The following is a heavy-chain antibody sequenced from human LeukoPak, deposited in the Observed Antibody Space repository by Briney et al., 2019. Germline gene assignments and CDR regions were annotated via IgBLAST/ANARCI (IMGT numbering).Heavy chain of an antibody. V-gene: IGHV4-38-2*02. D-gene: IGHD1-26*01. CDR1: GYSISSGYY. J-gene: IGHJ4*02. Sequence: SETLSLTCTVSGYSISSGYYWGWIRQPPGKGLEWIGSIYHSGSTYYNPSLKSRVTISVDTSNNQFSLKLSSVTAADTAVYYCARVSGYSGSYKIDYWGQGTLVTVSS. CDR2: IYHSGST. CDR3: ARVSGYSGSYKIDY.